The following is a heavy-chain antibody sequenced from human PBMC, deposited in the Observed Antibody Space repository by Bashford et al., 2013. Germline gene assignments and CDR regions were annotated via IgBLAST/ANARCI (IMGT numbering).Heavy chain of an antibody. CDR2: IYTSGTT. D-gene: IGHD6-19*01. CDR1: GASISSGTHY. J-gene: IGHJ5*02. CDR3: ARDGVGGWAQMGWFDP. Sequence: SETLSLTCTVSGASISSGTHYWSWIRQPAGKELEWLGRIYTSGTTKYNPSLKSRLTMSVDTSKNQFSLSLTSVTAADTAVYYCARDGVGGWAQMGWFDPWGQGIVVTVSS. V-gene: IGHV4-61*02.